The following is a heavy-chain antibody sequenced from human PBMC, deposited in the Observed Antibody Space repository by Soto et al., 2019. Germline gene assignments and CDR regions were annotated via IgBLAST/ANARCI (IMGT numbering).Heavy chain of an antibody. Sequence: GGSLRLSCASSGFIFSSYTLGWVRQALGKGLGWVSSITAGSTIYYADSVKGRFTISRNNAKNSLYLQLDSLRDEDTAVYYCAKIRSGGHFDCWGQGTLVTVSS. V-gene: IGHV3-48*02. CDR1: GFIFSSYT. CDR3: AKIRSGGHFDC. D-gene: IGHD2-15*01. J-gene: IGHJ4*02. CDR2: ITAGSTI.